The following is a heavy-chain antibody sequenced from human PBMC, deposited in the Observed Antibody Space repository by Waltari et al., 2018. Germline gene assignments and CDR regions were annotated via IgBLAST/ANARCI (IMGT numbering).Heavy chain of an antibody. J-gene: IGHJ3*02. CDR2: INHGGSR. CDR3: ARVPLWFGGPGAFDI. D-gene: IGHD3-10*01. Sequence: QVQLQQWGAGLLKPSETLSLTCAVYGGSFSGYYWSWIRQPPGKGLEWVGEINHGGSRNYTPSLKSRVTISVDTSKNQFSLKLSSVTAADTAVYYCARVPLWFGGPGAFDIWGQGTMVTVSS. CDR1: GGSFSGYY. V-gene: IGHV4-34*01.